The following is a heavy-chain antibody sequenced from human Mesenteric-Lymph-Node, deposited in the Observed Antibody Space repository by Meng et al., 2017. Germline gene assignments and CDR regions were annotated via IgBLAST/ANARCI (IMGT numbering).Heavy chain of an antibody. CDR2: ISGSGGST. V-gene: IGHV3-23*01. J-gene: IGHJ3*02. Sequence: GGSLRLSCAASGFTFSSYAMSWVRQAPGKGLEWVSAISGSGGSTYYADSVKGRFTISRDNSKNTLYLQMSVLRADDTAVYYCAKGVKSGARYGAFEICDQGTTVTVSS. CDR3: AKGVKSGARYGAFEI. CDR1: GFTFSSYA. D-gene: IGHD5-18*01.